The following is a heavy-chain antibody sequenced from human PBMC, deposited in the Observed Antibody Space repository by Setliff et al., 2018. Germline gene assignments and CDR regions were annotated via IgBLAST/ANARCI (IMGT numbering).Heavy chain of an antibody. Sequence: SETLSLTCTVSGGSISNYYWTWIRQPPGKGLEWIGYIYYSGSTNYNPSLINRVTISVDTSKNQFSLKLTSVTAADTAVYYCARAGGFKGYYGSETIYHFDYWGQGTLVTVSS. CDR2: IYYSGST. CDR1: GGSISNYY. CDR3: ARAGGFKGYYGSETIYHFDY. J-gene: IGHJ4*02. V-gene: IGHV4-59*01. D-gene: IGHD3-10*01.